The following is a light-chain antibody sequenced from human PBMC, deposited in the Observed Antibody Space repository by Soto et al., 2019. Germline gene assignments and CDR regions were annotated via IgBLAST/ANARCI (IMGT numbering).Light chain of an antibody. CDR1: KLGDKY. V-gene: IGLV3-1*01. CDR2: QDS. CDR3: QAWDSSTHVV. Sequence: SYELTQPPSVSVSPGQTASITCSGDKLGDKYACWYQQKPGQSPVLVIYQDSKRPSGIPERFSGSNSGNTATLTISGTQAMDEADYYCQAWDSSTHVVFGVGTKLTVL. J-gene: IGLJ2*01.